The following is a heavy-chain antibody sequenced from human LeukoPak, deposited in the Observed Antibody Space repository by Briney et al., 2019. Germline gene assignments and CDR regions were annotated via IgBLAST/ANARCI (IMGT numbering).Heavy chain of an antibody. CDR2: TFPRHSYS. Sequence: GEALKIPCKGAGYNFTPYWIVWVRQMPGKVLEWMGMTFPRHSYSIYSPSFQRRVTISVDKSITTAYLQRSSLNASDAAIYHSATHFHPGDTTGGYFDVWGRGTLVTV. V-gene: IGHV5-51*01. CDR1: GYNFTPYW. D-gene: IGHD4-17*01. J-gene: IGHJ2*01. CDR3: ATHFHPGDTTGGYFDV.